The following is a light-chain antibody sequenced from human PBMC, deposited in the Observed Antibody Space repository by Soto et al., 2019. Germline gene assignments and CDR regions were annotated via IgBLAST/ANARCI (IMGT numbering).Light chain of an antibody. CDR2: GAS. CDR1: QSVRSNY. CDR3: QQYGSSPWT. J-gene: IGKJ1*01. V-gene: IGKV3-20*01. Sequence: EIVLTQSPGTLSLSPGERATLSCRASQSVRSNYLAWYRQTPGQAPRLLIYGASNRATGIPDRFSDSGSGTDFTLIISRLEPEDFALYYCQQYGSSPWTFGQGTKVEIK.